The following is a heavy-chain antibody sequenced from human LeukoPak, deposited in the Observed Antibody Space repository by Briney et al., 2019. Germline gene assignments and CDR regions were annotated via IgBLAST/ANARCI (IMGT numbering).Heavy chain of an antibody. Sequence: GSLRLSCAASGFTFSSYTMNWVRQAPGKGLEWVSSISSSSSYIYYAESVKGRFTMSRDNAKNTLYLQMNSLRAEDTAVYYCAKDDSSGCHFDYWGQGTLVTVSS. J-gene: IGHJ4*02. CDR1: GFTFSSYT. V-gene: IGHV3-21*04. CDR2: ISSSSSYI. D-gene: IGHD3-22*01. CDR3: AKDDSSGCHFDY.